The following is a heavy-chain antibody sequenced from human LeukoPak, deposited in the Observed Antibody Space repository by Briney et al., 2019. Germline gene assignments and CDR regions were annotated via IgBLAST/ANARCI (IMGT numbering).Heavy chain of an antibody. CDR2: ISPAGGGT. D-gene: IGHD1-1*01. Sequence: GASVKVSCKASGYTFTSHYVHWVRQAPGQGLEWMGMISPAGGGTTYALRFQGRVTMTRDMSTSTVYMQLSSLRSEDTAIYYCARTTDYFDFWGQGTLVTVSS. J-gene: IGHJ4*02. CDR3: ARTTDYFDF. CDR1: GYTFTSHY. V-gene: IGHV1-46*01.